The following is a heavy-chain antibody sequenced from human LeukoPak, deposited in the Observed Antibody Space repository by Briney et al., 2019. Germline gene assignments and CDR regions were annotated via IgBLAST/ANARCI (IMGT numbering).Heavy chain of an antibody. V-gene: IGHV4-4*07. Sequence: SETLSLTCSVSGDSISYFYWSWIRQAAGKGLEWIGGISSSGNTDYNASLKSRVTMSVDTSKNQLSLKVISVTAADTAVYYCARGVIQAGGNDFDYWGQGTLVTVSS. D-gene: IGHD4-23*01. CDR3: ARGVIQAGGNDFDY. CDR2: ISSSGNT. J-gene: IGHJ4*02. CDR1: GDSISYFY.